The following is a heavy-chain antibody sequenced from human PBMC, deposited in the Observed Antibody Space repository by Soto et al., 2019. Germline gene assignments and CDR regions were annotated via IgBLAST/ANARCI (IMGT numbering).Heavy chain of an antibody. J-gene: IGHJ3*02. V-gene: IGHV1-18*01. D-gene: IGHD3-3*01. CDR1: GYTFTSYG. CDR3: ARESRFLEWLSTQNAFDI. CDR2: ISAYNGNT. Sequence: ASVKVSCKASGYTFTSYGISWVRQAPGQGLEWMGWISAYNGNTNYAQKLQGRVTMTTDTSTSTAYMGLRSLRSDDTAAYYCARESRFLEWLSTQNAFDIWGQGTMVTVSS.